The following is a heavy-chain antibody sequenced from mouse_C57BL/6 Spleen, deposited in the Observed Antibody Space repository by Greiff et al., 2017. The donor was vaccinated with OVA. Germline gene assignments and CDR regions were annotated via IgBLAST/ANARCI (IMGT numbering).Heavy chain of an antibody. CDR3: ARGGVAY. Sequence: VQLQQSGPELVKPGASVKISCKASGYTFSSSWMNWVKQRPGKGLEWIGRIYPGDGDTNYNGKFKGKATLTADKSSSTAYMQLSSLTSEDSAVYFCARGGVAYWGQGTLVTVSA. CDR1: GYTFSSSW. J-gene: IGHJ3*01. CDR2: IYPGDGDT. V-gene: IGHV1-82*01.